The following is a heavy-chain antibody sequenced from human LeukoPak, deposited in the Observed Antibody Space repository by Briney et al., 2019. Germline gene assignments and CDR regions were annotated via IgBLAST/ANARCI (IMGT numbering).Heavy chain of an antibody. CDR3: AHSPIAVAGRIFDY. CDR2: IYWDDDK. V-gene: IGHV2-5*02. D-gene: IGHD6-19*01. Sequence: ESGPTLVNPTQTLTLTCTFSGFSLSTSGVGVGWIRQPPGKAPEWLALIYWDDDKRYSPSLKSRLTITKDTCKNQVVLTMTNMDPVDTATYYCAHSPIAVAGRIFDYWGQGTLVTVSS. J-gene: IGHJ4*02. CDR1: GFSLSTSGVG.